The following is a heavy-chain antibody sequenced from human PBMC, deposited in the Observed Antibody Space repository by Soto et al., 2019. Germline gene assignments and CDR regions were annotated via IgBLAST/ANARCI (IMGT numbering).Heavy chain of an antibody. J-gene: IGHJ6*02. CDR2: MNPNSGNT. CDR1: GYTFTSYD. V-gene: IGHV1-8*01. D-gene: IGHD5-12*01. Sequence: QVQLVQSGAEVKKPGASVKVSCKASGYTFTSYDINRVRQATGQGLEWMGWMNPNSGNTGYAQKFQGRVTMTRNTSISTAYMELSSLRSEDTAVYYCARGPMVATSYYYYGMDVWGQGTTVTVSS. CDR3: ARGPMVATSYYYYGMDV.